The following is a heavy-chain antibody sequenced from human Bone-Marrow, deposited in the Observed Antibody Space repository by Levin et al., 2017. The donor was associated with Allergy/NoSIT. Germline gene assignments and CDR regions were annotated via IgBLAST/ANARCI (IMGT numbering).Heavy chain of an antibody. V-gene: IGHV4-34*01. CDR3: AGRLRYFDWSSDPFDH. Sequence: SETLSLTCAVDGGSFELFYWSWIRQSPEKGLEWIGEIDHRGGTNYNPSLKSRITISVDTSKNQFSLNLRSVTAADTAVYFCAGRLRYFDWSSDPFDHWGQGTRVTVSS. D-gene: IGHD3-9*01. CDR1: GGSFELFY. J-gene: IGHJ4*02. CDR2: IDHRGGT.